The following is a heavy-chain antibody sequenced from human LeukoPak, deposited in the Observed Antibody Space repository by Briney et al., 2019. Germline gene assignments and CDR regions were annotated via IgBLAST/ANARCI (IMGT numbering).Heavy chain of an antibody. CDR3: AKDSGYGDHSPTFDY. J-gene: IGHJ4*02. CDR2: ISGSGGST. D-gene: IGHD4-17*01. Sequence: GGSLRLSCAASGFTFSDYYMSWIRQAPGKGLEWVSAISGSGGSTYYADSVKGRFTISRDNSKNTLYLQMNSLRAEDTAVYYCAKDSGYGDHSPTFDYWGQGTLVTVSS. CDR1: GFTFSDYY. V-gene: IGHV3-23*01.